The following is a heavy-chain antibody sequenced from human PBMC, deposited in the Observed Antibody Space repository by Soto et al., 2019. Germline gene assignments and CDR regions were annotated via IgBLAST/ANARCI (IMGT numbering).Heavy chain of an antibody. D-gene: IGHD6-19*01. CDR1: GYTFTVYY. Sequence: ASVKVSCKASGYTFTVYYMHWLRQAPGQGLEWMGWINPNSGGTNYAQKFQGRVTMTRDTSISTAYMELSRLRSDDTAVYYCARVTTMISGYSSGWYRWFDHWGQGTPVTVSS. CDR2: INPNSGGT. J-gene: IGHJ5*02. V-gene: IGHV1-2*02. CDR3: ARVTTMISGYSSGWYRWFDH.